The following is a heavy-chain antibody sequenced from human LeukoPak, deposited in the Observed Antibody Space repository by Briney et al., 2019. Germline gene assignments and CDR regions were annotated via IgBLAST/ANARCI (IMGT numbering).Heavy chain of an antibody. D-gene: IGHD6-19*01. CDR2: IRYDGSNK. CDR3: ARGIAVAANAFDI. J-gene: IGHJ3*02. V-gene: IGHV3-30*02. Sequence: GSLRLSCAASGFTFSDYGMHWVRQAPGKGLEWVTFIRYDGSNKYYADSVKGRFTISRDNSKNMLYLQMNSLRAKDTAVYYCARGIAVAANAFDIWGQGTMVTVSS. CDR1: GFTFSDYG.